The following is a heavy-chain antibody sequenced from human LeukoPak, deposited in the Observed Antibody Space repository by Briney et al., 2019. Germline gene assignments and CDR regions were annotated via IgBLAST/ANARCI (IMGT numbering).Heavy chain of an antibody. V-gene: IGHV1-2*02. D-gene: IGHD1-26*01. CDR1: GYTFTGYY. J-gene: IGHJ4*02. Sequence: ASVKVSCKASGYTFTGYYMHLVRQAPGQGREWRGWINPNSGGTNYAQKFRGRVTMIRDTYISTAYMELSRLRSDDTAVYYCARDAIPCPTCGGYYEGYYFDYWGQGTLVTVSS. CDR3: ARDAIPCPTCGGYYEGYYFDY. CDR2: INPNSGGT.